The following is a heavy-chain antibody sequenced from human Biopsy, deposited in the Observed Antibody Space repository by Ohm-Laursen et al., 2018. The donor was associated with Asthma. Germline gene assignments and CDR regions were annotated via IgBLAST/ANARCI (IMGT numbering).Heavy chain of an antibody. D-gene: IGHD3-22*01. CDR1: GFAVSRDH. CDR2: IYSGGTS. V-gene: IGHV3-53*01. J-gene: IGHJ4*02. CDR3: ARGDSSNWSHYYFDY. Sequence: SLRLSCTASGFAVSRDHMFWVRQAPGKGLEWVSVIYSGGTSHTAESVRGRFTISRDYSKNTLYLQMHSLRAEDTAVYYCARGDSSNWSHYYFDYWGQGTLVTVSS.